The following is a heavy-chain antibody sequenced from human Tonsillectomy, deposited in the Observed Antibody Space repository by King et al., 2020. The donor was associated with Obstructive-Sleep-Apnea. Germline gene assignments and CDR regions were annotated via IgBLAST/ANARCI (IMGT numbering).Heavy chain of an antibody. CDR3: ARSLSAPGLFDS. J-gene: IGHJ4*02. Sequence: TLKESGPTLVKPTQTLTLTCTFSGFSLSASGVGVGWIRQPPGQALEWLALICWNDDERYSPSLKSRLTITKDTSKNQVVLTMTNMDPVDTATYYCARSLSAPGLFDSWGQGTLVTVSS. V-gene: IGHV2-5*01. CDR1: GFSLSASGVG. D-gene: IGHD2/OR15-2a*01. CDR2: ICWNDDE.